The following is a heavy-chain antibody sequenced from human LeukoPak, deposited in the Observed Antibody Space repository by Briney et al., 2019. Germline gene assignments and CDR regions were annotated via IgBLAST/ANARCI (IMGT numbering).Heavy chain of an antibody. CDR1: GGTFSSYA. D-gene: IGHD5-24*01. CDR2: INPNSGGT. CDR3: ARVLGGGFIDY. J-gene: IGHJ4*02. V-gene: IGHV1-2*06. Sequence: GSSVKVSCKASGGTFSSYAISWVRQAPGQGLEWMGRINPNSGGTNYAQKFQGRVTMTRDTSISTVYMELSRLRSDDTAVLYCARVLGGGFIDYWGQGTLVTVSS.